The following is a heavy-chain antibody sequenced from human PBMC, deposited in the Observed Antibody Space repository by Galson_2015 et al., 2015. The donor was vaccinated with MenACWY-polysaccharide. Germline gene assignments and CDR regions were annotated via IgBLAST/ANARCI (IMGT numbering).Heavy chain of an antibody. V-gene: IGHV3-30*04. CDR1: GFTFSTYA. Sequence: SLRLSCAASGFTFSTYAMHWVRQAPGEGLEWVTVISYDGSNKYYADSVKGRFTISRDSSQNSLYLQMSSLRADDTAVYYCAREYCSRTTCVGMAVWGQGTSVPV. CDR3: AREYCSRTTCVGMAV. CDR2: ISYDGSNK. J-gene: IGHJ6*02. D-gene: IGHD2-2*01.